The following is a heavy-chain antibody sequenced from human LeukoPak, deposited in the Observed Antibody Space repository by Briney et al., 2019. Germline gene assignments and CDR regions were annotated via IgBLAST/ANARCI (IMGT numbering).Heavy chain of an antibody. CDR2: ISGSGGST. J-gene: IGHJ4*02. CDR1: GFTFRSYA. Sequence: PGGSLRLSCAASGFTFRSYAMSWVRQAPGKGLEWVSAISGSGGSTYYADSVKGRFTISRDNSKNTLYLQTNSLRVEDTAVYYCAKGGGYYRYFDYWGQGTLVTVSS. CDR3: AKGGGYYRYFDY. V-gene: IGHV3-23*01. D-gene: IGHD3-22*01.